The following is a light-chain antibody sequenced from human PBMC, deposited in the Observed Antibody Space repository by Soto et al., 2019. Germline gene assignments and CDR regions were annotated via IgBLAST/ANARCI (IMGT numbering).Light chain of an antibody. CDR3: QQYYSFPLP. Sequence: CMTHSASLPSAKTGYRVTIRFLMSQGISSYLAWYQQKPGKAPELLIYATSTLQSGVPSRFSGSGSGTDFTLTISCLQSEDFATYYCQQYYSFPLPFGGGTKA. J-gene: IGKJ4*01. V-gene: IGKV1D-8*01. CDR1: QGISSY. CDR2: ATS.